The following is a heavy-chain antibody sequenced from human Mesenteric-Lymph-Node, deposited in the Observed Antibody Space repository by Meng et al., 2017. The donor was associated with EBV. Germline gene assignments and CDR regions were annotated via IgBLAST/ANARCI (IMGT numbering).Heavy chain of an antibody. J-gene: IGHJ4*02. CDR2: IYHSGST. D-gene: IGHD6-19*01. V-gene: IGHV4-4*02. CDR1: GGSISSSNW. Sequence: QVVLEAAGPGEVKASGTLSPNCAVSGGSISSSNWWSWVRQPPGKGLEWIGEIYHSGSTNYNPSLKSRVTISVDKSKNQFSLKLSSVTAADTAVYYCARGTVAGTHLDYWAQGTLVTVSS. CDR3: ARGTVAGTHLDY.